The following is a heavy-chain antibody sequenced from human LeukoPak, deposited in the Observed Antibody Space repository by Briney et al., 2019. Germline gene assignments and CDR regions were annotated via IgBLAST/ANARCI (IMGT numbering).Heavy chain of an antibody. V-gene: IGHV4-59*01. CDR3: ARLTGYDWESYYDN. CDR2: IYYSGST. Sequence: SETLSLTCSVSGGSISSYYWSWIRQPPGKGLEWIGYIYYSGSTTYKPSLKSRVTISVDTSKNQFSLKVSSVAAADTAVYYCARLTGYDWESYYDNWGQGTLVTVSS. CDR1: GGSISSYY. J-gene: IGHJ4*02. D-gene: IGHD5-12*01.